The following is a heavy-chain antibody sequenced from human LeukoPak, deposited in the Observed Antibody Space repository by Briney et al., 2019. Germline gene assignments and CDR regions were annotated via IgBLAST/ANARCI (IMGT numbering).Heavy chain of an antibody. CDR1: GFTFSSYG. V-gene: IGHV3-30*18. CDR3: ANPYYYDSSGYKYYFDY. D-gene: IGHD3-22*01. CDR2: ISYDGSNK. Sequence: SGGSLRLSCAASGFTFSSYGMHWVRQAPGKGLEWVAVISYDGSNKYYADSVKGRFTISRDNSKNTLYLQMNSLRAEDTAVYYCANPYYYDSSGYKYYFDYWGQGTLVTVSS. J-gene: IGHJ4*02.